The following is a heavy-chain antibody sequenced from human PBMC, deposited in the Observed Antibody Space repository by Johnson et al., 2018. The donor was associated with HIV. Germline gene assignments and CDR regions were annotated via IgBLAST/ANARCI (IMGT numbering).Heavy chain of an antibody. CDR1: GFTFSNYW. Sequence: VQLVESGGGLVQPGGSLRLSCAASGFTFSNYWVQWVRQAPGKGLVWVSVIYSGGSTYYADSVKGRFTISRDNSKNTLYLQMNSLRAEDTAVYYCARSPEGDAFDIWGQGTMVTVSA. CDR2: IYSGGST. V-gene: IGHV3-66*01. J-gene: IGHJ3*02. CDR3: ARSPEGDAFDI.